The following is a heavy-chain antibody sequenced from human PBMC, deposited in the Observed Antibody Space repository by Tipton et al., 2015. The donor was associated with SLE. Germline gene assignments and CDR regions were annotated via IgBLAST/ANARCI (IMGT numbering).Heavy chain of an antibody. J-gene: IGHJ6*03. CDR3: ARGLGAYSSGWRYYDYYMVV. CDR2: INHSGSS. Sequence: TLSLTCALYGGSFSGYYWSWIRQPPGKGLEWIGEINHSGSSNYNPSLKSRLTISVDTSRNQFSLKLSSVTAADTAVYYCARGLGAYSSGWRYYDYYMVVWGKGTTVTVSS. CDR1: GGSFSGYY. V-gene: IGHV4-34*01. D-gene: IGHD6-19*01.